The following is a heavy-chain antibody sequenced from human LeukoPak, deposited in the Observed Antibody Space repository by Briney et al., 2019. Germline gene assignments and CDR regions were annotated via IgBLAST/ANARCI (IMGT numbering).Heavy chain of an antibody. J-gene: IGHJ5*02. CDR1: GYSFTNYW. V-gene: IGHV5-10-1*01. D-gene: IGHD2-15*01. Sequence: PGESLRISCKGSGYSFTNYWISWVRQMPGKGLEWMGRIDPSDSYTNYSPSFQGHVTISADKSISTAYLQRSSLKASDTGMYYCACYSGVLNWFDPWGQGTLVTVSS. CDR3: ACYSGVLNWFDP. CDR2: IDPSDSYT.